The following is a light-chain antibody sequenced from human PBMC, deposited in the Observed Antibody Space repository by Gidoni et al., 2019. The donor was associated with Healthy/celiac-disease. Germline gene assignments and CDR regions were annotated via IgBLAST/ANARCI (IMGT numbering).Light chain of an antibody. Sequence: SALTQPASGSGSPGRSITISCTGPSSDVGSYNLVSWYQQHPGKAPKLMIYDVSKRPSGVSNRFSGSKYGNTVSLTISGLQAEAEADYYCCSYAGSMVFGGGTKLTVL. CDR3: CSYAGSMV. V-gene: IGLV2-23*02. CDR1: SSDVGSYNL. J-gene: IGLJ2*01. CDR2: DVS.